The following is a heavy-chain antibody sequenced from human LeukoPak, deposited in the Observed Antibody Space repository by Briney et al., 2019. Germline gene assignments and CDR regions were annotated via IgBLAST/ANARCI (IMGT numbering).Heavy chain of an antibody. CDR2: INHSGST. D-gene: IGHD3-22*01. J-gene: IGHJ4*02. V-gene: IGHV4-34*01. Sequence: RASETLSLTCAVYGGSFSGYYWSWIRQPPGKGLEWIGEINHSGSTNYNPSLKSRVTISVDTSKNQFSLKLSSVTAADTAVYYCASYYDTFYWGQGTLVTVSS. CDR3: ASYYDTFY. CDR1: GGSFSGYY.